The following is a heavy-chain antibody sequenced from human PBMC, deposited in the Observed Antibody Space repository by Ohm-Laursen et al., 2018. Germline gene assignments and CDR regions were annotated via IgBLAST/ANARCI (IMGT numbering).Heavy chain of an antibody. Sequence: SLRLSCAASGFTFSTYPMHWVRQGPGKGVVWVSRADSGGSATSYADSVKGRFTIYRDNAKNTLYLQMNSLRAEDTAVYYCARGSLNGLDVWGQGTTVTVSS. D-gene: IGHD3-16*01. CDR1: GFTFSTYP. J-gene: IGHJ6*02. CDR3: ARGSLNGLDV. V-gene: IGHV3-74*01. CDR2: ADSGGSAT.